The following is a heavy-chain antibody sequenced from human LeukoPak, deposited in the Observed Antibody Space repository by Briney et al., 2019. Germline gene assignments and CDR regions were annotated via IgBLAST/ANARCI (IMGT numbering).Heavy chain of an antibody. J-gene: IGHJ3*02. CDR3: ARVYYDFWSGYSRNRDAFDI. CDR2: INTNTGNP. Sequence: ASVKVSCKASGYTFTSYAMNWVRQAPGQGLEWMGWINTNTGNPTYAQGFTGRFVFSLDTSVSTAYLQISSLKAEDTAVYYCARVYYDFWSGYSRNRDAFDIWGQGTMVTVSS. CDR1: GYTFTSYA. V-gene: IGHV7-4-1*02. D-gene: IGHD3-3*01.